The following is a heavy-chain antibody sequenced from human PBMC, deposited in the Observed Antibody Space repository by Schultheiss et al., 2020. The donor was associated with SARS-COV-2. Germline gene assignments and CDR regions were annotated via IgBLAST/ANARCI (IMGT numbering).Heavy chain of an antibody. Sequence: SQTLSLTCTVSGASVSSGSDYWSWIRQPPGKGLEWIGYIYYSGSTNYNPSLKSRVTISVDTSKNQFSLKLSSVTAADTAVYYCARGGTGIVLMVYASGSFDIWGQGTMVTVSS. CDR3: ARGGTGIVLMVYASGSFDI. V-gene: IGHV4-61*01. J-gene: IGHJ3*02. CDR2: IYYSGST. CDR1: GASVSSGSDY. D-gene: IGHD2-8*01.